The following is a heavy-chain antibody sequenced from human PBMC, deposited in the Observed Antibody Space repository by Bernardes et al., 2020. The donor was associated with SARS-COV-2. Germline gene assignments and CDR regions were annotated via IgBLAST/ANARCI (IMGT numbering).Heavy chain of an antibody. Sequence: GSLRLSCVASGFTFSRSSMNWVRQAPGKGLEWVSSIGSSSNYILYAESVKGRFTVSRDNAKNSLYPQMNSLRAEDTAVYYCAREFSMGEFDYWGQGTLVTVSS. J-gene: IGHJ4*02. V-gene: IGHV3-21*01. CDR2: IGSSSNYI. CDR1: GFTFSRSS. CDR3: AREFSMGEFDY. D-gene: IGHD3-16*01.